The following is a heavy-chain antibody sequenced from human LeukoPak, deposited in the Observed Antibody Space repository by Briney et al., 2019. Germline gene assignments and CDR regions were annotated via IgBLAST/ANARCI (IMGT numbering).Heavy chain of an antibody. J-gene: IGHJ5*02. D-gene: IGHD3-3*01. CDR3: ARENVDYDFWSGYPNWFDH. CDR1: GFTFSNYW. Sequence: PGGSLRLSCAASGFTFSNYWTSWVRQAPGKGLEWVANIRQDGSEKYYVDSVKGRFTISRDNAKKSLYLQMNSLRAEDTAVYYCARENVDYDFWSGYPNWFDHWGQGTLVTVSS. CDR2: IRQDGSEK. V-gene: IGHV3-7*05.